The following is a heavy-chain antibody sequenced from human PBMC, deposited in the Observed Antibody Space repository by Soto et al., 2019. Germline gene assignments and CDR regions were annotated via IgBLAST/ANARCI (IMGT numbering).Heavy chain of an antibody. CDR3: ARSIAGRGRFDP. D-gene: IGHD6-6*01. CDR2: IYYSGST. CDR1: GGSISSYY. Sequence: TLSLTCTVSGGSISSYYWSWIRQPPGKGLEWIGYIYYSGSTNYNPSLKSRVTISVDTSKNQFSLKLSSVTAADTAVYYCARSIAGRGRFDPWGQGTLVTVSS. V-gene: IGHV4-59*01. J-gene: IGHJ5*02.